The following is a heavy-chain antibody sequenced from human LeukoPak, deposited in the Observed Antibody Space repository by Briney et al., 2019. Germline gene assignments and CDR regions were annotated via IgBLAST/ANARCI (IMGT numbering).Heavy chain of an antibody. Sequence: GGSLRLSCAASGFTFSSYWMHWVRQAPGKGLVWVSRINSDGSTTSYADSVKGRFTISRDNAKNTLYLQMNSLRADDTAVYYCAREEWLATGSGYYYGMDVWGQGTTVTVSS. CDR1: GFTFSSYW. V-gene: IGHV3-74*01. D-gene: IGHD6-19*01. CDR3: AREEWLATGSGYYYGMDV. CDR2: INSDGSTT. J-gene: IGHJ6*02.